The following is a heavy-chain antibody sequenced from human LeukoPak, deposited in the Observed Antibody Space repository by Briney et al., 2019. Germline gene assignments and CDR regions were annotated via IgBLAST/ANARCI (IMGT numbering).Heavy chain of an antibody. CDR3: ATRIAVAGIVEYFQH. CDR2: ISGSGGSP. D-gene: IGHD6-19*01. V-gene: IGHV3-23*01. J-gene: IGHJ1*01. CDR1: GFIFSSYA. Sequence: VQPGGSLRLSCAASGFIFSSYAMSWVRQAPGRGLEWVSCISGSGGSPYYADSVKGRFTISRDNSKNTLYLQMNSLRAEDTAMYFCATRIAVAGIVEYFQHWGQGTLVTVSS.